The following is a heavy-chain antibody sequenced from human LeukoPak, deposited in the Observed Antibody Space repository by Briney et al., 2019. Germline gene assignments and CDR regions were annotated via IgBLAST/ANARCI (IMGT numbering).Heavy chain of an antibody. CDR2: IYYSGST. J-gene: IGHJ4*02. Sequence: SQTLSLTCTVSGGSISSGGYYWSWIRQHPGKGLEWIGCIYYSGSTYYNPSLKSRVTISVDTSKNQFSLKLSSVTAADTAVYYCARDAALYDSSGWYVSEGYFDYWGQGTLVTVSS. V-gene: IGHV4-31*03. D-gene: IGHD6-19*01. CDR1: GGSISSGGYY. CDR3: ARDAALYDSSGWYVSEGYFDY.